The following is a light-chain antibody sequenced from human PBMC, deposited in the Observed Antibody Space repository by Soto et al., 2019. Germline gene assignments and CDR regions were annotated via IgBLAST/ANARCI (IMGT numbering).Light chain of an antibody. CDR1: QSVSSN. CDR3: QQYNNWPPIT. Sequence: EMVMTQSPASLCVSPGGRATLSCRSSQSVSSNLAWYQQKPGQAPRLLIYGASTRATGIPARFSGSGSGTEFTLTISSLQSEDFAVYYCQQYNNWPPITFGQGTRLEIK. CDR2: GAS. V-gene: IGKV3-15*01. J-gene: IGKJ5*01.